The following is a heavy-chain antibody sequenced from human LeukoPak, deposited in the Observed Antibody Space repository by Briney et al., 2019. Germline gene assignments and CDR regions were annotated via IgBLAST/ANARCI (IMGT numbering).Heavy chain of an antibody. V-gene: IGHV1-46*01. D-gene: IGHD6-19*01. CDR3: AKTRGGGYSSGWFDY. Sequence: ASVKGSSKASGYTFTVYYMRWVRQAPGQGLEWMGIINPSGGSTSYAQEYQGRVTKTSGTSTSTVYRELSSLRSEDTAVYYCAKTRGGGYSSGWFDYWGQGTLVTVSS. CDR2: INPSGGST. J-gene: IGHJ4*02. CDR1: GYTFTVYY.